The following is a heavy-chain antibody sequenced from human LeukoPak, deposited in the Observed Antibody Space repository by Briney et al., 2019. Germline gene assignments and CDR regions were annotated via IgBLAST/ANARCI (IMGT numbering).Heavy chain of an antibody. CDR1: GGSISSGGYY. J-gene: IGHJ5*02. V-gene: IGHV4-61*08. CDR3: ALIVVVPAAFYTGEPRGWFDP. CDR2: ICYSGST. Sequence: SETLSLTCTVSGGSISSGGYYWSWIRQHPGKGLEWIGYICYSGSTNYNPSLKSRVTISVDTSKNQFSLKLSSATAADTAVYYCALIVVVPAAFYTGEPRGWFDPWGQGTLVTVSS. D-gene: IGHD2-2*01.